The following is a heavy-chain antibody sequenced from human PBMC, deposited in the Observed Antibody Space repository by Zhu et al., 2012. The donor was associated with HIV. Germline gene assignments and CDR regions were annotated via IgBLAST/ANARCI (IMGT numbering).Heavy chain of an antibody. CDR3: ARLYGSGSFDN. CDR1: GGSISSYY. Sequence: QVQLQESGPGLVKPSETLSLTCTVSGGSISSYYWSWIRQPAGKGLEWIGRINTSGSTNYNPSLKSRVTMSVDSSENQFSLKLNPVTAADTAVYYCARLYGSGSFDNWGQGTLVLVS. D-gene: IGHD3-10*01. J-gene: IGHJ4*02. V-gene: IGHV4-4*07. CDR2: INTSGST.